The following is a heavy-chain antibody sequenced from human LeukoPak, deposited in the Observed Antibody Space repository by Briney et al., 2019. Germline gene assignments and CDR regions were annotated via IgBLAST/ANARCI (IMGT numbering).Heavy chain of an antibody. V-gene: IGHV4-34*01. J-gene: IGHJ4*02. CDR3: ASNYYGSGSYYNLGY. CDR1: GGSFSGYY. Sequence: SETLSLTCAVYGGSFSGYYWSWIRQPPGKGLEWIGGINHSGSTNYNPSLKSRVTISVDTSKNQFSLKLSSVTAADTAVYYCASNYYGSGSYYNLGYWGQGTLVTVSS. D-gene: IGHD3-10*01. CDR2: INHSGST.